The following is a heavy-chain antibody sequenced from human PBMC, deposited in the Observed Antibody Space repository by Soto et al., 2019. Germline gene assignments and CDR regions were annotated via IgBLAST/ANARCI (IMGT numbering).Heavy chain of an antibody. CDR1: GFTFSSYA. J-gene: IGHJ4*02. V-gene: IGHV3-30-3*01. Sequence: QVQLVESGGGVVQPGRSLRLSCAASGFTFSSYAMHWVRQAPGKGLEWVAVISYDGSNKYYADSVKGRFTISRDDSKNTLFLQMNSLRPEETAVYYCARDREGGDSWFWDYVDYWGQGNLVTVSS. D-gene: IGHD6-13*01. CDR2: ISYDGSNK. CDR3: ARDREGGDSWFWDYVDY.